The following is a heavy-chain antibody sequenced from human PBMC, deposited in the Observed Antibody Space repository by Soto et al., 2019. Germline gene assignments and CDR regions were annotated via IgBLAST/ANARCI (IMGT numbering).Heavy chain of an antibody. J-gene: IGHJ4*02. CDR3: VKGRLDTAYFDL. D-gene: IGHD2-21*01. V-gene: IGHV3-48*02. Sequence: EVQLVESGGGLIQPGGSLRLSCAASGFAFSSHSMYWVRQAPGKGLEWVSYTSPSGNSIQYADSVRGRFTISRDNARNEVSLQMNSLRDDDPAVYYCVKGRLDTAYFDLWGQGSLVPVSS. CDR1: GFAFSSHS. CDR2: TSPSGNSI.